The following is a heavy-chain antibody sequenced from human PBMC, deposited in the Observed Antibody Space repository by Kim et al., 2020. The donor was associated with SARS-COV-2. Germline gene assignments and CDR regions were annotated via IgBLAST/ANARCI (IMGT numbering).Heavy chain of an antibody. Sequence: DADCVKDRVTIARDDSTNTLYLQMGSLRVEDTAVYYCAKVIWGATAGANYWGQGILVTVSS. D-gene: IGHD6-13*01. V-gene: IGHV3-23*01. CDR3: AKVIWGATAGANY. J-gene: IGHJ4*02.